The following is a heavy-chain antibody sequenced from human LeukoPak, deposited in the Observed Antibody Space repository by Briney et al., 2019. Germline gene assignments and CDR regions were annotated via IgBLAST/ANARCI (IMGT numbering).Heavy chain of an antibody. CDR2: ISGPSNTI. Sequence: GGPLRLSCAASGFPFNTFHINWVRQPPGKGLEWISFISGPSNTIDYADSVRGRFTISRDYARNSVYLQMNSLRVDDTAVYYCARGVHITVSGWHFDFWGRGAQVTVSS. D-gene: IGHD6-19*01. CDR3: ARGVHITVSGWHFDF. V-gene: IGHV3-48*04. CDR1: GFPFNTFH. J-gene: IGHJ2*01.